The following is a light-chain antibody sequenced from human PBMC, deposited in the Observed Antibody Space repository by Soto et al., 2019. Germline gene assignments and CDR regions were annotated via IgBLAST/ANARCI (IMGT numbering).Light chain of an antibody. V-gene: IGKV3-11*01. CDR3: QQRTNWPPT. CDR1: QSVRND. CDR2: SAS. J-gene: IGKJ4*01. Sequence: EIVLTQSPATLSLSPGERATLSCRASQSVRNDLVWYHQKPGQAPRVLIYSASNRATGIPARFSGSGSGPDFTLTISSLEPEDFAFYYCQQRTNWPPTFGGGTKVEMK.